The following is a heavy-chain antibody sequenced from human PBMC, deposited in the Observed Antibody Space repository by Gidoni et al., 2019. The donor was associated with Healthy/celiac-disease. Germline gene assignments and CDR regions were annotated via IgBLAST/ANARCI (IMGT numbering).Heavy chain of an antibody. D-gene: IGHD3-10*01. Sequence: QVQLQESGPGLVKPWETLPLTCTVSGGSISRYYWSWIRQPPGKGLEWIGYIYYSGSTNYNPSLKSRVTISVDTSKNQFSLKLSSVTAADTAVYYCARMDRPYGSGSYLEGRSNWFDPWGQGTLVTVSS. J-gene: IGHJ5*02. CDR1: GGSISRYY. CDR3: ARMDRPYGSGSYLEGRSNWFDP. CDR2: IYYSGST. V-gene: IGHV4-59*01.